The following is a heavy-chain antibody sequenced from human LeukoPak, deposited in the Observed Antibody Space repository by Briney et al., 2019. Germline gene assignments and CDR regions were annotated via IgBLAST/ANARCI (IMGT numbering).Heavy chain of an antibody. CDR3: AKDIRAALRGIGGLDY. D-gene: IGHD3-10*01. CDR2: ISWNSGDI. J-gene: IGHJ4*02. Sequence: PGGSLRLSCAASGFSFETYAMNWVRQVPGKGLEWVSSISWNSGDIAYADSVKGRFTISRDNAKNSLSLQMDGLRPEDTAFYYCAKDIRAALRGIGGLDYWGQGALVTVSS. CDR1: GFSFETYA. V-gene: IGHV3-9*01.